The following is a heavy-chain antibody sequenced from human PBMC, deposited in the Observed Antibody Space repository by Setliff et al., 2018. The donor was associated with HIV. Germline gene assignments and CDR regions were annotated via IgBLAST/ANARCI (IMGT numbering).Heavy chain of an antibody. CDR3: AGGLVSQKVPFDP. CDR1: GYTFTAYY. D-gene: IGHD1-1*01. V-gene: IGHV1-69*05. CDR2: IIPIFGTA. J-gene: IGHJ5*02. Sequence: SVKVSCMASGYTFTAYYLHWVRQAPGQGLEWMGGIIPIFGTAKYAQKFQGRVTIHTDESTSTAYMELSSLGSEATAVYYCAGGLVSQKVPFDPRGQGTLVTVSS.